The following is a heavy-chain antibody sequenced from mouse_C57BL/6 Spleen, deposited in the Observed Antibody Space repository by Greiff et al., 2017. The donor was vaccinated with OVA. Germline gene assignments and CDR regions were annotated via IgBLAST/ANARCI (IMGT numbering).Heavy chain of an antibody. CDR3: ARGGYYGSSHWYFDV. J-gene: IGHJ1*03. CDR2: ISDGGSYT. V-gene: IGHV5-4*03. D-gene: IGHD1-1*01. Sequence: EVKLEESGGGLVKPGGSLKLSCAASGFTFSSYAMSWVRQTPEKRLEWVATISDGGSYTYYPDNVKGRFTISRDNAKNNLYLQMSHLKSEDTAMYYCARGGYYGSSHWYFDVWGTGTTVTVSS. CDR1: GFTFSSYA.